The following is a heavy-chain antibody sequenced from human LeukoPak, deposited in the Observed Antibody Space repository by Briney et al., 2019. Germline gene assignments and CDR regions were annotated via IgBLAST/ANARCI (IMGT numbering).Heavy chain of an antibody. D-gene: IGHD6-13*01. Sequence: SETLSLTCTVSGGSISSSSYYWGWIRQPPGKGLEWIGSIYYSGSTNYNPSLKSRVTISVDTSKNQFSLKLSSVTAADTAVYYCARGLKRRYHGSSWPNWFDPWGQGTLVTVSS. CDR3: ARGLKRRYHGSSWPNWFDP. CDR1: GGSISSSSYY. J-gene: IGHJ5*02. V-gene: IGHV4-39*07. CDR2: IYYSGST.